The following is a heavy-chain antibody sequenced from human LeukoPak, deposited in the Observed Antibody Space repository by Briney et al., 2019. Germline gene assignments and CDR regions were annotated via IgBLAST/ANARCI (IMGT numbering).Heavy chain of an antibody. Sequence: PSETLSLTCTVPGGSISSYYWSWIRQPPGKGLEWIGYIYYSGSTNYNPSLKSRVTISVDMSKNQFSLKLSSVTAADTAVYYCAREPSNYYDSKAHAFDIWGQGTMVTVSS. J-gene: IGHJ3*02. CDR2: IYYSGST. CDR3: AREPSNYYDSKAHAFDI. CDR1: GGSISSYY. V-gene: IGHV4-59*01. D-gene: IGHD3-22*01.